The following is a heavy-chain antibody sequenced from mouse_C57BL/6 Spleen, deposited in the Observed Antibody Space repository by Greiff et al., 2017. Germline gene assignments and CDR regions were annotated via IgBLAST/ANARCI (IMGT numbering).Heavy chain of an antibody. V-gene: IGHV1-50*01. D-gene: IGHD2-3*01. CDR2: IDPSDSYT. J-gene: IGHJ4*01. CDR3: ARWDGYFYAMDY. Sequence: QVQLQQPGAELVKPGASVKLSCKASGYTFTSYWMQWVKQRHGQGLEWIGEIDPSDSYTNYNQKFKGKATLTVDTSSSTAYMQLSSLTSEDSAVYYCARWDGYFYAMDYWGQGTSVTVSS. CDR1: GYTFTSYW.